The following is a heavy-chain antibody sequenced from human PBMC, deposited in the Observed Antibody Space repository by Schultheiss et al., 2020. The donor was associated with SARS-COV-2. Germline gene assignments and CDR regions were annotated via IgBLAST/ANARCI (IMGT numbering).Heavy chain of an antibody. D-gene: IGHD3-22*01. J-gene: IGHJ3*02. Sequence: GGSLRLSCEASGFTFSSYGMHWVRQAPGKGLEWVSAISGSGGSTYYADSVKGRFTISRDNSKNTLYLQMNSLRAEDTAVYYCAKVRYYDSSGYYYRPDAFDIWGQGTMVTVSS. CDR3: AKVRYYDSSGYYYRPDAFDI. CDR2: ISGSGGST. V-gene: IGHV3-23*01. CDR1: GFTFSSYG.